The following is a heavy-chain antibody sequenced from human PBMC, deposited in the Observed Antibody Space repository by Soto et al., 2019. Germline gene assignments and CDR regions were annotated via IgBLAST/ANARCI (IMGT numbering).Heavy chain of an antibody. Sequence: QITLKESGPTLVKPTQTLTLTCTLSGFSLNTSGVGVGWIRQPPGKALEWLAVIYWDDDKRYNPSLKSRVTVTKDSSENQVVLRMTSVAPVDTATYYCAHRRLRDFWSGYYDWFDSWGQGILVTVSS. V-gene: IGHV2-5*02. D-gene: IGHD3-3*01. CDR1: GFSLNTSGVG. CDR3: AHRRLRDFWSGYYDWFDS. CDR2: IYWDDDK. J-gene: IGHJ5*01.